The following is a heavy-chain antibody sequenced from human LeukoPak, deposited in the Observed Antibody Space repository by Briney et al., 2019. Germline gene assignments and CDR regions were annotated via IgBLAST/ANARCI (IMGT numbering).Heavy chain of an antibody. CDR1: GYSFTSYW. J-gene: IGHJ5*02. V-gene: IGHV5-51*01. D-gene: IGHD2-2*01. CDR2: IYPGDSDT. Sequence: GESLQISCKGSGYSFTSYWIGWVRQMPGKGLEWIGIIYPGDSDTRYSPSFQGQVTISADKSISTAYLQWSSLKASDTAMYYCARLVPAANPWFDPWGQGTLVTVSS. CDR3: ARLVPAANPWFDP.